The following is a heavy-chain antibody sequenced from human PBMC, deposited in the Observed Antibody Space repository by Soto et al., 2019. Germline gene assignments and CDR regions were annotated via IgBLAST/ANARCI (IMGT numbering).Heavy chain of an antibody. J-gene: IGHJ6*02. V-gene: IGHV5-51*01. CDR2: IYPGDSDT. Sequence: PGESLKISCKGSGYSFTSYWIGWVRQMPGKGLEWMGIIYPGDSDTRYSPSFQGQVTISADKSISTAYLQWSSLKASDTAMYYCASRSSSSVTDYYYYGMDVWGQGTTVTVSS. D-gene: IGHD6-6*01. CDR1: GYSFTSYW. CDR3: ASRSSSSVTDYYYYGMDV.